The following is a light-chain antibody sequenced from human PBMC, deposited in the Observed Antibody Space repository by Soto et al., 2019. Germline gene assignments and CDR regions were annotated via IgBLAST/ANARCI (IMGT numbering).Light chain of an antibody. V-gene: IGKV3-15*01. J-gene: IGKJ1*01. CDR1: ESVSRN. CDR2: GAS. CDR3: QQYDNWWT. Sequence: EIVLTQSPGTLSLSPGERATLSCRASESVSRNLAWYQQKPGQTPRLLIHGASTRVTGVSARFSGSGSGTEFTLTISSLQSEDFALYYCQQYDNWWTFGQGTKVDI.